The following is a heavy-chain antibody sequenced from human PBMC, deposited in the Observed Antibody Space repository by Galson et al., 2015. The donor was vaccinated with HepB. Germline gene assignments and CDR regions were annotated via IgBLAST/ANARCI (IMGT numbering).Heavy chain of an antibody. Sequence: LSLTCAVHGGSFSGHYLNWIRQVAGKGLEWLGEIHPGGAATYNPSLKGRVSMSVDTSKNQFSLNLTSVTATDTAVYYCSRGLDPYKLGGYWGQGTLVTVSS. CDR3: SRGLDPYKLGGY. CDR1: GGSFSGHY. V-gene: IGHV4-34*01. CDR2: IHPGGAA. J-gene: IGHJ4*02. D-gene: IGHD4-23*01.